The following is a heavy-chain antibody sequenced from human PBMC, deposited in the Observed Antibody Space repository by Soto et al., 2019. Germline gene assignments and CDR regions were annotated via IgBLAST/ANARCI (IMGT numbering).Heavy chain of an antibody. CDR2: ISYDGSNK. D-gene: IGHD3-10*01. Sequence: GGSLRLSXAASGFTFSSYGMHWVRQAPGKGLEWVAVISYDGSNKYYVDSVKGRFTISRDNSKNTLYLQMNSLRAEDTAVYYCAKDSRKYYYGSGSSTHFDYWGQGTLVTVSS. CDR3: AKDSRKYYYGSGSSTHFDY. CDR1: GFTFSSYG. V-gene: IGHV3-30*18. J-gene: IGHJ4*02.